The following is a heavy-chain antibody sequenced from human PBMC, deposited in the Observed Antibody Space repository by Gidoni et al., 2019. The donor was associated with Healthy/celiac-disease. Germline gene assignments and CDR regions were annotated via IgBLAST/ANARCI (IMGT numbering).Heavy chain of an antibody. Sequence: EVQLVESGGGLVKPGGSLRLPCAASGFIFCNAWMSWVRQAPGKGLEWVGRIKSKTDGGTTDYAAPVKGRFTISRDDSKNTLYLQMNSLKTEDTAVYYCTTDRRYCSSTSCSRWFDPWGQGTLVTVSS. D-gene: IGHD2-2*01. CDR3: TTDRRYCSSTSCSRWFDP. CDR1: GFIFCNAW. CDR2: IKSKTDGGTT. V-gene: IGHV3-15*01. J-gene: IGHJ5*02.